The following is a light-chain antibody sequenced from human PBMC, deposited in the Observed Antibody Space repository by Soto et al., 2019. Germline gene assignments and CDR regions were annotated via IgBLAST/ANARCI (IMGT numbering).Light chain of an antibody. CDR2: EGN. CDR1: SSDVGSYNH. V-gene: IGLV2-23*01. CDR3: CSYAGGSSYV. J-gene: IGLJ1*01. Sequence: QSVLAQPASVSGSDGQSITISCTGSSSDVGSYNHVSWYQQRPGKAPRFMIYEGNKRPSGVSNRFSGSKSGNTAYLTISGPQGDDEADYYCCSYAGGSSYVFGAGTKVTVL.